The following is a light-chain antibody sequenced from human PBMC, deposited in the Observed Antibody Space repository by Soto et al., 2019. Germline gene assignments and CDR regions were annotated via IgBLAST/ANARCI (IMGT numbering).Light chain of an antibody. CDR1: QSVFSS. V-gene: IGKV3-15*01. CDR2: GAA. Sequence: EIVMTQSPATLSVSPGESATLSCRASQSVFSSLAWYQQKPGQAPRLLIYGAATRATGIPARFSGSGSGTDFTLTISSLQSEDFAVYYCQQYHNWPAFGQGTKVEIK. J-gene: IGKJ1*01. CDR3: QQYHNWPA.